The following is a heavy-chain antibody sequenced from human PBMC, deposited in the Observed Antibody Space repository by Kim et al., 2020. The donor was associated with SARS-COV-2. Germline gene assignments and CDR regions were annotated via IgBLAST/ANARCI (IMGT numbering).Heavy chain of an antibody. Sequence: SETLSLTCAVYGGSFSGYYWSWIRQPPGKGLEWIGEINHSGSTNYNPSLKSRVTISVDTSKNQFSLKLSSVTAADTAVYYCASRVVYGSGSYYNYVYWGQGTLVTVSS. D-gene: IGHD3-10*01. V-gene: IGHV4-34*01. CDR1: GGSFSGYY. CDR2: INHSGST. J-gene: IGHJ4*02. CDR3: ASRVVYGSGSYYNYVY.